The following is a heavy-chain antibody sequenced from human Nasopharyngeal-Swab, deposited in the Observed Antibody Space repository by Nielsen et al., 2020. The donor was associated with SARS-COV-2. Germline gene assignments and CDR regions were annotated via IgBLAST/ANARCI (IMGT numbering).Heavy chain of an antibody. Sequence: GESLKISCAASGFTFNSHGMHWVRQAPGKGLEWVAVISSDGSYKNYADSVKGRFTISRDNSKNTLYLQMNSLGAEDTAVYYCARGLYYYDSSGYLFDYWGQGTLVTVSS. CDR1: GFTFNSHG. D-gene: IGHD3-22*01. CDR2: ISSDGSYK. J-gene: IGHJ4*02. CDR3: ARGLYYYDSSGYLFDY. V-gene: IGHV3-30*03.